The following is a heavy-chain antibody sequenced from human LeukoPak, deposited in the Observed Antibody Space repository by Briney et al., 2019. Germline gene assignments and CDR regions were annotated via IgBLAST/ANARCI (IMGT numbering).Heavy chain of an antibody. CDR1: EFPFSFYE. D-gene: IGHD6-19*01. Sequence: PGGSLRLSCAVSEFPFSFYEMNWVRQAPGKGLEWVSNIGSSGTNRYYADSVKGQFSISRDNAKSSLYLQMNSLRVEDTAVYYCALLAVASDFDYWGQGALVTVSS. CDR3: ALLAVASDFDY. V-gene: IGHV3-48*03. CDR2: IGSSGTNR. J-gene: IGHJ4*02.